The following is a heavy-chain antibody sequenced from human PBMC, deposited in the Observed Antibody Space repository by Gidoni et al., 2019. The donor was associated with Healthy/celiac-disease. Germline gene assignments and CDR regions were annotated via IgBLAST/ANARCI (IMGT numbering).Heavy chain of an antibody. CDR3: ARDGPSGSYNDVPPDAFDI. CDR2: SCYDGSNK. V-gene: IGHV3-33*01. Sequence: QVQLVESGGGVVQPGRSLRLSCGASGFTFSSYGMHWVRQAPGKGLEWVAVSCYDGSNKYYADSVKGRFTISRDNSKNTLYLQMNSLRAEDTAVYYCARDGPSGSYNDVPPDAFDIWGQGTMVTVSS. J-gene: IGHJ3*02. CDR1: GFTFSSYG. D-gene: IGHD3-10*01.